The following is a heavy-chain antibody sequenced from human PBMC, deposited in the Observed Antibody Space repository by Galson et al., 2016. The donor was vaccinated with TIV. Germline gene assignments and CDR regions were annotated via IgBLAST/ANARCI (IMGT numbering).Heavy chain of an antibody. J-gene: IGHJ4*02. CDR2: IKSETDDGTT. D-gene: IGHD2/OR15-2a*01. CDR1: GFTLRNAW. V-gene: IGHV3-15*06. Sequence: SLRLSCAVSGFTLRNAWMSWVRQAPGKGLEWVGRIKSETDDGTTNYAAPVKGRFTISRDDSENRLYLQLSSLNAEDTAVYYCATVGNPAYFKFWGQGTLVTVSS. CDR3: ATVGNPAYFKF.